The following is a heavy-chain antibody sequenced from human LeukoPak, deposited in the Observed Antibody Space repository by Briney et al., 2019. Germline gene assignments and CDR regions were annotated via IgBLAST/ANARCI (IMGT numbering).Heavy chain of an antibody. CDR2: IYTSGST. J-gene: IGHJ2*01. D-gene: IGHD5-18*01. Sequence: SETLSLTCTVSGGSISSYYWSWIRQPAGKGLEWIGRIYTSGSTNYNPSLKSRVTMSVDTSKNQFSLKLSSVTAADTAVYHCAGGYSYGRYWYFDLWGRGTLVTVSS. CDR3: AGGYSYGRYWYFDL. CDR1: GGSISSYY. V-gene: IGHV4-4*07.